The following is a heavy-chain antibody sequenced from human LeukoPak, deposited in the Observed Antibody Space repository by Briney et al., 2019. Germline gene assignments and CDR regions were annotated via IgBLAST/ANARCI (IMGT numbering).Heavy chain of an antibody. CDR3: ARAGYQKRAPGVY. CDR2: INHSGST. D-gene: IGHD5-12*01. J-gene: IGHJ4*02. V-gene: IGHV4-34*01. CDR1: GGSFSGYY. Sequence: PSETLSLTCAVYGGSFSGYYWSWIRQPPGKGLEWIGEINHSGSTNYNPSLKSRVTISVDTSKNQFSLKLSSVTAADTAVYYCARAGYQKRAPGVYWGQGTLVTVSS.